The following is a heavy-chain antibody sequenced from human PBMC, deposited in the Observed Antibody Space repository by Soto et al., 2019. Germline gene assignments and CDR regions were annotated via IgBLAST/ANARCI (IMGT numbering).Heavy chain of an antibody. J-gene: IGHJ4*02. CDR2: INHSGST. V-gene: IGHV4-34*01. Sequence: SETLSLTCAVYGGSFSGYYWSWIRQPPGKGLEWIGEINHSGSTNYNPSLKSRVTISVDTSKNQFSLKLSSVTAADTAVYYCARQRPFTMVRGVIITQTSFDYWGQGTLVTVSS. CDR3: ARQRPFTMVRGVIITQTSFDY. CDR1: GGSFSGYY. D-gene: IGHD3-10*01.